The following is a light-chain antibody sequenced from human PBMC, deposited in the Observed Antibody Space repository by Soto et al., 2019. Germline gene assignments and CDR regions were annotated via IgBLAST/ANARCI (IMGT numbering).Light chain of an antibody. V-gene: IGKV3-20*01. CDR3: QQYENWSPPIS. CDR2: GAS. CDR1: QSVSNNY. J-gene: IGKJ5*01. Sequence: EIVWTQTTGTLSLSPGERATLSCRASQSVSNNYLAWYQQKPGQAPRLLIYGASNRATGIPDRFSGGGSGTDFTLTISSLDPEDFAVYYCQQYENWSPPISFDHGARLEI.